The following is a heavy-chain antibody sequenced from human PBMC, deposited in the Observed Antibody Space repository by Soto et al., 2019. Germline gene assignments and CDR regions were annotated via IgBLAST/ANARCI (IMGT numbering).Heavy chain of an antibody. CDR3: ARIKIVGILTYYMDV. J-gene: IGHJ6*03. Sequence: PSETLSLTCAVYGGSFSGYYWSWIRQSPGKGLEWIGEISHSGSTIYNPPLESRVTISADTSKNQFSLRLSSVTAADTAVYYCARIKIVGILTYYMDVWGKGTTVTVSS. CDR2: ISHSGST. CDR1: GGSFSGYY. D-gene: IGHD3-3*01. V-gene: IGHV4-34*01.